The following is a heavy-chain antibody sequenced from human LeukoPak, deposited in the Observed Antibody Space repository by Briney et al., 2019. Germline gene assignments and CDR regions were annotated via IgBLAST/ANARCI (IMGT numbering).Heavy chain of an antibody. CDR2: ISSSTYT. V-gene: IGHV3-11*03. Sequence: RTGGSLRLSCAASGFTFSDYYMSWIRQAPGKGLEWVSYISSSTYTNYADSVKGRFTISRDNAKNSMYLQMNSLRAEDTAVYYCARISGSYVFDYWGQGTLVTVSS. CDR3: ARISGSYVFDY. J-gene: IGHJ4*02. D-gene: IGHD1-26*01. CDR1: GFTFSDYY.